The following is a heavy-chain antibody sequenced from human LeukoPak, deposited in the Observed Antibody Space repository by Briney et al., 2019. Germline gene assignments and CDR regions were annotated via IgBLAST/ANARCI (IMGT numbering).Heavy chain of an antibody. J-gene: IGHJ6*03. Sequence: SETLSLTCTVSGGSISSSSYYWGWIRQPPGKGPEWIGSIYYSGSTYYNPSLKSRVTISVDTSKNQFSLKLSSVTAADTAVYYCARVAVAGTPYYYYYMDVWGKGTTVTVSS. D-gene: IGHD6-19*01. CDR2: IYYSGST. CDR1: GGSISSSSYY. V-gene: IGHV4-39*01. CDR3: ARVAVAGTPYYYYYMDV.